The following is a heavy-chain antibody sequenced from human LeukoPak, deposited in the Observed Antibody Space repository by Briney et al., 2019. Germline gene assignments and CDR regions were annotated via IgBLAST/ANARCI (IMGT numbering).Heavy chain of an antibody. Sequence: PSETLSLTCAVYGGSFSGYYWSWIRQPPGKGLEWIGEINHSGSTNYNPSLKSRVTISVDTSKNQFSLKLSSVTAADTAVYYCATADYGGNSWYFDYWGQGTLVTVSS. CDR3: ATADYGGNSWYFDY. CDR2: INHSGST. V-gene: IGHV4-34*01. CDR1: GGSFSGYY. D-gene: IGHD4-23*01. J-gene: IGHJ4*02.